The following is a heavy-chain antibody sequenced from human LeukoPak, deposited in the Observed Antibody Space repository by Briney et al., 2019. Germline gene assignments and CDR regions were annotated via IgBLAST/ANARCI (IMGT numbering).Heavy chain of an antibody. CDR3: AKGRNIRFLEWSMGDAFDI. Sequence: GGSLRLSCAASGFTFSSYGMNWVRRAPGKGLEWVACIRYDGRNKYYADSVKGRFTISRDNSKNTLYLQMNSLRAEDTAVYYCAKGRNIRFLEWSMGDAFDIWGQGTMVTVSS. D-gene: IGHD3-3*01. CDR2: IRYDGRNK. CDR1: GFTFSSYG. J-gene: IGHJ3*02. V-gene: IGHV3-30*02.